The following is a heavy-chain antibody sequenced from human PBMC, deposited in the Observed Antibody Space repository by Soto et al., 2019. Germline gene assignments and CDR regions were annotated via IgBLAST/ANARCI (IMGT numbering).Heavy chain of an antibody. Sequence: PGGSLRLSCAASGFDFDENAMHWVRQAPGKGLEWVSGISWNSVRIAYADSVKGRFTISRDNANNSLYLQMDSLRAEDTAFYYCAKGACPTTCYASGWFDPWGQGTLVTVSS. V-gene: IGHV3-9*01. J-gene: IGHJ5*02. CDR3: AKGACPTTCYASGWFDP. CDR1: GFDFDENA. CDR2: ISWNSVRI. D-gene: IGHD2-2*01.